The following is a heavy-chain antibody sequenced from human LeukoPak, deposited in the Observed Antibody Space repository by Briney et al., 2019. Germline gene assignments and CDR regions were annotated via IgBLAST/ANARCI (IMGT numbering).Heavy chain of an antibody. V-gene: IGHV3-7*01. J-gene: IGHJ3*02. CDR1: GFTFSSYW. Sequence: GGSLRLSCAASGFTFSSYWMSWVRQAPGKGLEWVANIKQDGSEKYYVDPVKGRFTTSRDNAKNSLYLQMNSLGAEDTAVYYCARIQRSGNSGYALDIWGQGTMVTVSS. CDR3: ARIQRSGNSGYALDI. D-gene: IGHD4-23*01. CDR2: IKQDGSEK.